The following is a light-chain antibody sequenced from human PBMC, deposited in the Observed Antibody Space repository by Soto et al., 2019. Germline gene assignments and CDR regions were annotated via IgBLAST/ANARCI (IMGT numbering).Light chain of an antibody. CDR2: GNN. CDR1: SSNIGAGYD. V-gene: IGLV1-40*01. CDR3: QSYDSSLSVWV. Sequence: QSVLTQPPSVSGAPGQRVTISCTGSSSNIGAGYDVHWYHQLPGTAPKLLIYGNNNRPSGVPDRFSGSRSGTSASLAITGLQAEDESDYYCQSYDSSLSVWVFGGGTQLTVL. J-gene: IGLJ7*01.